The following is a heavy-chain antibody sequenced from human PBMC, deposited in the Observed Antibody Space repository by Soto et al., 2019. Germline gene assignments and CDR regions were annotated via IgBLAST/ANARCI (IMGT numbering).Heavy chain of an antibody. Sequence: QVQLVESGGGVVQPGRSLSLSCAASGFIFSTYGMHWVRQAPGTGLEWVAVIWYDGSDKYYADSVKGRFTIATDNSKNALYLQMNSLRAEDTAVYYCARAYCPFDYWGKGTLVTVSS. J-gene: IGHJ4*02. D-gene: IGHD2-15*01. CDR3: ARAYCPFDY. CDR2: IWYDGSDK. CDR1: GFIFSTYG. V-gene: IGHV3-33*01.